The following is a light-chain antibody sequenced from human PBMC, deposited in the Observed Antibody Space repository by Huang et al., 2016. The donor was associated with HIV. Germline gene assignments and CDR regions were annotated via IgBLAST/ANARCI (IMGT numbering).Light chain of an antibody. Sequence: EIVLTQSPATLSLSPGERATLSCRASQTVSSYLAWYQQKPGQDPRLLIYDASNRSTGIPARFSGSGSGTDFTLTISSLEPEDVAVYYCQQRSNWLTFGGGTKVEIK. V-gene: IGKV3-11*01. J-gene: IGKJ4*01. CDR3: QQRSNWLT. CDR1: QTVSSY. CDR2: DAS.